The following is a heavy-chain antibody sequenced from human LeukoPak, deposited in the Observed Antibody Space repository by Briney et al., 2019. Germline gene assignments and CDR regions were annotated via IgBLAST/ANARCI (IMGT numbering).Heavy chain of an antibody. CDR3: ASQYYQDTNGYFSPFDQ. Sequence: SQTLSLTCAISEDTISSTSAAWNWIRQSPSRGLEWLRRTYYKSKWYYDYAVSVRSRININPDTSKNQVTLQLSSVTPEDTAVYYCASQYYQDTNGYFSPFDQWGPGTLVTVSS. CDR2: TYYKSKWYY. D-gene: IGHD3-22*01. V-gene: IGHV6-1*01. J-gene: IGHJ4*02. CDR1: EDTISSTSAA.